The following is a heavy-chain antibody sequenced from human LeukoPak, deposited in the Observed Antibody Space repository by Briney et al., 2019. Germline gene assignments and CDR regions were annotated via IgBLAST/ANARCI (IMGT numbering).Heavy chain of an antibody. J-gene: IGHJ4*02. Sequence: GGSLRLSCAASGFTFSSYAMSWVRQAPGEGLEWVSAICGSGGSTYYADSVKGRFTISRDNSKIPLYLQMNSLRAEDTAVYYCANHLACGSTSCPPFDSWGQGTLVTVSS. CDR1: GFTFSSYA. CDR3: ANHLACGSTSCPPFDS. CDR2: ICGSGGST. V-gene: IGHV3-23*01. D-gene: IGHD2-2*01.